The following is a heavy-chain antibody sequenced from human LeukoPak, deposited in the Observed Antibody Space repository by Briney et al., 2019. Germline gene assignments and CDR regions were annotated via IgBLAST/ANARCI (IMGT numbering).Heavy chain of an antibody. CDR1: VFSFSTYA. CDR2: ISGTGGRT. V-gene: IGHV3-23*01. Sequence: GGSLGLSCAASVFSFSTYAITWVRDAPGRGLVSVSLISGTGGRTYYADSVKGGGTISRGNFQNTLYLQMNSLRAETTAVYYGAKDYEPFVGVYRCGHWFDAWGQGTLVTVSS. D-gene: IGHD3-16*01. J-gene: IGHJ5*02. CDR3: AKDYEPFVGVYRCGHWFDA.